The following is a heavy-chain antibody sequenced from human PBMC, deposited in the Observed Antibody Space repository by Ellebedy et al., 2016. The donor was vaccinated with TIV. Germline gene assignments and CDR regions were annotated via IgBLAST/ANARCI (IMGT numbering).Heavy chain of an antibody. CDR2: IKQDGSEK. V-gene: IGHV3-7*03. CDR1: GFTFSSYW. D-gene: IGHD3-16*01. Sequence: GESLKISCAASGFTFSSYWMSWVRQAPGKGLEWVANIKQDGSEKYYVDSVKGRFTISRDNSKNTLYLQTNRLRTEDTAVYYCAKGSSSGFNYDRVGFDYWGQGTLVTVSP. J-gene: IGHJ4*02. CDR3: AKGSSSGFNYDRVGFDY.